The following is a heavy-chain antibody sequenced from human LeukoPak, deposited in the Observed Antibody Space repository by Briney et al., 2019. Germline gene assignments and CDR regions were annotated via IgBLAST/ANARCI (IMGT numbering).Heavy chain of an antibody. D-gene: IGHD6-13*01. CDR3: ARDSSSWQFDY. CDR2: IYHSGST. J-gene: IGHJ4*02. Sequence: SETLSLTCAVSGGSISSGGYSWSWIRQPPGKGLEWTGYIYHSGSTYYNPSLKSRATISVDRSKNQFSLKLSSVTAADTAVYYCARDSSSWQFDYWGQGTLVTVSS. CDR1: GGSISSGGYS. V-gene: IGHV4-30-2*01.